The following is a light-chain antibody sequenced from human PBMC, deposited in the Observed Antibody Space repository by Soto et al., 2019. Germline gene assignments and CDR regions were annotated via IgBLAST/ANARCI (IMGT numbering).Light chain of an antibody. CDR3: QQYNNWPKT. Sequence: DIVLTQSPATLSFSPGERATLSCRASQSVSNSYLAWYQQKPGQAPRLLIYAASTRATGIPARFSGSGSGTEFTLTISSLQSEDFAVYYCQQYNNWPKTFGQGTKVDIK. CDR1: QSVSNSY. J-gene: IGKJ1*01. CDR2: AAS. V-gene: IGKV3D-15*01.